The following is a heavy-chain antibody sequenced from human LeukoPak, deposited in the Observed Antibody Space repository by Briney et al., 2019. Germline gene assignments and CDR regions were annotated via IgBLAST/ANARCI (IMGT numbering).Heavy chain of an antibody. CDR1: GYTFTGYY. CDR3: ARDEDWDYYYGMDV. Sequence: ASVKVSCKASGYTFTGYYMHWVRQAPGQGLEWMGWINPNSGGTNYAQKFQGRVTMTRDTSISTAYMELSRLRSDDTAVYYCARDEDWDYYYGMDVWGQGTTVTVSS. CDR2: INPNSGGT. D-gene: IGHD2-15*01. V-gene: IGHV1-2*02. J-gene: IGHJ6*02.